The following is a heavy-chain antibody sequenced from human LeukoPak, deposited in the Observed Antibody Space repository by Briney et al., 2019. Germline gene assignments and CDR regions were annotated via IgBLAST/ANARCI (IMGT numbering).Heavy chain of an antibody. CDR1: GGSFSGYY. CDR2: INHSGST. J-gene: IGHJ6*02. CDR3: ARHEAVPGGGYYGMDV. V-gene: IGHV4-34*01. Sequence: SETLSLTCAVYGGSFSGYYWSWIRQPPGKGLEWIGEINHSGSTNYNPSLKSRVTISVDTSKNQVSLKLSSVTAADTAVYYCARHEAVPGGGYYGMDVWGQGTTVTVSS. D-gene: IGHD2-15*01.